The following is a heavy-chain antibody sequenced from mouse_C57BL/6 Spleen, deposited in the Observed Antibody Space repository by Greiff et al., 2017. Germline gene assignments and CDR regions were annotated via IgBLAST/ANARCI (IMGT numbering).Heavy chain of an antibody. D-gene: IGHD2-12*01. CDR3: ARRDSNDHAWFAY. CDR2: ISSGSSTI. Sequence: EVMLVESGGGLVKPGGSLKLSCAASGFTFSDYGMHWVRQAPEKGLEWVAYISSGSSTIYYADTVKGRFTISRDNAKNTLFLQMTSLRSEDTAMYYCARRDSNDHAWFAYWGQGTLVTVSA. V-gene: IGHV5-17*01. CDR1: GFTFSDYG. J-gene: IGHJ3*01.